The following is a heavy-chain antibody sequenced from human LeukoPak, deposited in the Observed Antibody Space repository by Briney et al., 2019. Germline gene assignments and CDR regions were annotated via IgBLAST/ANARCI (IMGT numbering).Heavy chain of an antibody. V-gene: IGHV3-30-3*01. CDR1: GFTVSSNY. J-gene: IGHJ4*02. Sequence: GGSLRLSCAASGFTVSSNYMSWVRQAPGKGLEWVAVISYDGSNKYYADSVKGRFTISRDNSKSTLYLQMNSLRAEDTAVYYCAGGTEGYFDYWGQGTLVTVSS. CDR3: AGGTEGYFDY. CDR2: ISYDGSNK. D-gene: IGHD1-26*01.